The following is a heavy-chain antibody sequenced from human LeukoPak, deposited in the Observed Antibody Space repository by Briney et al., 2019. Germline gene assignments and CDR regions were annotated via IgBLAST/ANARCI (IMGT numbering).Heavy chain of an antibody. CDR2: IRSKAYGGTT. CDR1: GFTFGDYA. D-gene: IGHD3-10*01. V-gene: IGHV3-49*04. J-gene: IGHJ5*02. CDR3: TRVRGPGLLWFDR. Sequence: GGSLRLSCTASGFTFGDYAMSWVRQAPGKGLEWVGFIRSKAYGGTTEYAASVKGRFTISRDDSKSIAYLQMNSLKTEDTAVYYCTRVRGPGLLWFDRWGQGTLVTVSS.